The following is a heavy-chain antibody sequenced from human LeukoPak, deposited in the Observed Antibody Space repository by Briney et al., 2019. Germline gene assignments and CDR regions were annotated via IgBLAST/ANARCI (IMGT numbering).Heavy chain of an antibody. CDR3: ARRGLPFDY. D-gene: IGHD5-18*01. J-gene: IGHJ4*02. CDR1: GGSISSCSYY. CDR2: IYYSGST. Sequence: SETLSLTCTVSGGSISSCSYYGCLMRDPPGKGLEWIGSIYYSGSTYYNPSLKSRVTISVDTSKNLFSLKLSSVTAADTAVYYCARRGLPFDYWGQGTLVTVSS. V-gene: IGHV4-39*01.